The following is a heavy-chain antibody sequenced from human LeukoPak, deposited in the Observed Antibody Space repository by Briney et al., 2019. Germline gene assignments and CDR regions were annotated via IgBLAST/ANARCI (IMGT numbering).Heavy chain of an antibody. J-gene: IGHJ4*02. CDR1: GVTFSTYW. Sequence: PGGSLRLSCAASGVTFSTYWMHWVRQTPGRGLVWVSRINTDGSTTNYADSVKGRFTISRDNAKNTLYLQMNSLRAEDTAVYYCARVLQGEWFFDYWGQGTLVTVSS. CDR3: ARVLQGEWFFDY. D-gene: IGHD3-3*01. V-gene: IGHV3-74*01. CDR2: INTDGSTT.